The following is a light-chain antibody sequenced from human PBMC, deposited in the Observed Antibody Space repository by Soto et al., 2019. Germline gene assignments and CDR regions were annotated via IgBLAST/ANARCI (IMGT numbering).Light chain of an antibody. CDR2: AAS. CDR1: QVISTS. J-gene: IGKJ5*01. V-gene: IGKV1-9*01. Sequence: DLQLTQSPSFLSPSIGESVTITCRASQVISTSLAWYQVKPGKAPKLLIYAASTLESGVPSRFSATVSGTECSLTITSLQPEDFATYYCQQLFDSPITFGQGTRLDIK. CDR3: QQLFDSPIT.